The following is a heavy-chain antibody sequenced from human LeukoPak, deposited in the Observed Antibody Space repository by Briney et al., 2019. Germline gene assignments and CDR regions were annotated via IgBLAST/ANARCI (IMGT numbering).Heavy chain of an antibody. Sequence: GGSLRLSCAASGFTFSSYAMHWVRQAPGKGLEWVAVISYDGSNRYYADSVKGRFTISRDNSKNTLYLQMNSLRAEDTAVYYCARDPRGHYYYYMDVWGKGTTVTVSS. V-gene: IGHV3-30*04. J-gene: IGHJ6*03. CDR1: GFTFSSYA. CDR3: ARDPRGHYYYYMDV. D-gene: IGHD3-10*01. CDR2: ISYDGSNR.